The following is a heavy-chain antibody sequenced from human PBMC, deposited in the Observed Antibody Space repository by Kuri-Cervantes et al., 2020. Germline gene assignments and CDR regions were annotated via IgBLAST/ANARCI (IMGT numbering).Heavy chain of an antibody. CDR3: ARERIVGAIRYFDY. CDR1: GGSISSGGYS. J-gene: IGHJ4*02. V-gene: IGHV4-30-2*01. CDR2: IYHSGST. Sequence: SCAVSGGSISSGGYSWSWIRQPPGKGLEWIGYIYHSGSTYYNPSLKSRVTISVDRSKNQFSLQLNSVTPEDTAVYYCARERIVGAIRYFDYWGQGTLVTVSS. D-gene: IGHD1-26*01.